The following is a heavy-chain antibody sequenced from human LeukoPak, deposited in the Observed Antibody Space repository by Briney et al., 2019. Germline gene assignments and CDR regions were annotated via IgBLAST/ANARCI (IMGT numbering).Heavy chain of an antibody. J-gene: IGHJ4*02. Sequence: PSETLSLTCTVSGGSISSYYWSWIRQPPGKGLEWIGYIYYSGSTNYNPSLKSRVSISVDTSKNQFSLKKTSVAAADTAVYYCAGVSRQSSGWYWHYWGQGTLVTVSS. CDR3: AGVSRQSSGWYWHY. D-gene: IGHD6-19*01. CDR2: IYYSGST. V-gene: IGHV4-59*12. CDR1: GGSISSYY.